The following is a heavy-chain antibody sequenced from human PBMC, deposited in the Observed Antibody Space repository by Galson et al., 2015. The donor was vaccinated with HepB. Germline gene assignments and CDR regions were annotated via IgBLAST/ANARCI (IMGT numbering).Heavy chain of an antibody. D-gene: IGHD6-19*01. Sequence: CAISGDSVSSNSAAWNWIRQSPSRGLEWLGRTYYRSKWYNDYAVSVKSRITINPDTSKNQFSLQLNSVTPEDTAVYYCARETSVRLVHWFDPWGQGTLVTVSS. CDR3: ARETSVRLVHWFDP. CDR1: GDSVSSNSAA. J-gene: IGHJ5*02. V-gene: IGHV6-1*01. CDR2: TYYRSKWYN.